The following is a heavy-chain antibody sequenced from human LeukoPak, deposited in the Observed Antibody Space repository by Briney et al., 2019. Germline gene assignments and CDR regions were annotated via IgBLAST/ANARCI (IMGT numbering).Heavy chain of an antibody. CDR2: ISSSSSYI. Sequence: GGSQRLSCAASGFAFSSYSMNWVRQAPGKGLEWVSSISSSSSYIYYADSVKGRFTISRDNAKNSLYLQMNSLRDEDTAVYYCPSSAGYCSGGSCYYYWGQGTLVSVSS. CDR1: GFAFSSYS. CDR3: PSSAGYCSGGSCYYY. D-gene: IGHD2-15*01. J-gene: IGHJ4*02. V-gene: IGHV3-21*01.